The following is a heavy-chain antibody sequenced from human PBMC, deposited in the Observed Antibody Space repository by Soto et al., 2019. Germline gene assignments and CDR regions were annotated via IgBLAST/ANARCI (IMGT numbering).Heavy chain of an antibody. CDR1: GFTFSSYG. CDR3: AKGSSSGWYGYYFDY. Sequence: GGSLRLSCAASGFTFSSYGMHWVRQAPGKGLEWVAVISYDGSNKYYADSVKGRFTISRDNSKNTLYLQMNSLRAEDTAVYYCAKGSSSGWYGYYFDYWGQGTLVTVSS. D-gene: IGHD6-19*01. CDR2: ISYDGSNK. J-gene: IGHJ4*02. V-gene: IGHV3-30*18.